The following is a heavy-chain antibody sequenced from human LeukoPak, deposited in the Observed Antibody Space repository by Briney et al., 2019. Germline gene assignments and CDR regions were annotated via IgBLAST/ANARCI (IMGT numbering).Heavy chain of an antibody. D-gene: IGHD7-27*01. Sequence: ASETLPLTCTVSGGSISSYYWSWIRQPPGKGLEWIGYIYYSGSTNYNPSLKSRVTISVGTSKNQFSLKLSSVTAADTAVYYCARDRPGVSLDYWGQATLVTVSS. V-gene: IGHV4-59*01. CDR2: IYYSGST. CDR1: GGSISSYY. CDR3: ARDRPGVSLDY. J-gene: IGHJ4*02.